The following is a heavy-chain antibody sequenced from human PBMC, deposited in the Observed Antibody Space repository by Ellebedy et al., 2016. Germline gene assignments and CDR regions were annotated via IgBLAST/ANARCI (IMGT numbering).Heavy chain of an antibody. J-gene: IGHJ4*02. CDR1: GGTFSSYA. V-gene: IGHV1-2*02. D-gene: IGHD3-22*01. Sequence: ASVKVSCXASGGTFSSYAISWVRQAPGQGLEWMGWINPNSGGTNYAQKFQGRVTMTRDTSISTAYMELSRLRSDDTAVYYCAREEGEGTYYYDSSGYSFDYWGQGTLVTVSS. CDR3: AREEGEGTYYYDSSGYSFDY. CDR2: INPNSGGT.